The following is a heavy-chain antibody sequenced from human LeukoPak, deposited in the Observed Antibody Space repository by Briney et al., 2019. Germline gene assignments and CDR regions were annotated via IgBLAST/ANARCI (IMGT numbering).Heavy chain of an antibody. V-gene: IGHV3-30*18. Sequence: PGRSLRLSCAASGFTFNMYGMHWVRQAPGKGLEWVAGISNDGSTKDYADSVKGRFTISRDSSKKSMFIQMNSLRAEDTAVYYCAKAAYCTSTSCHFSGYAQRPLDSWGQGTLVTVSS. CDR3: AKAAYCTSTSCHFSGYAQRPLDS. J-gene: IGHJ4*02. D-gene: IGHD2-2*01. CDR2: ISNDGSTK. CDR1: GFTFNMYG.